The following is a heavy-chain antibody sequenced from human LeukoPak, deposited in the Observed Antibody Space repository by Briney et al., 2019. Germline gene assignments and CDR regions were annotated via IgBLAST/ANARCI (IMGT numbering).Heavy chain of an antibody. J-gene: IGHJ5*02. Sequence: GGSLRLSCAASGFAFSSYAMSWVRQAPGKGLEWISAISGSGGSTYYADSVKGRFTISRDNSKNTLYLQMNSLRAEDTAVYYCARPRSTLRSDPWGQGTLVTVSS. D-gene: IGHD6-6*01. CDR3: ARPRSTLRSDP. CDR2: ISGSGGST. V-gene: IGHV3-23*01. CDR1: GFAFSSYA.